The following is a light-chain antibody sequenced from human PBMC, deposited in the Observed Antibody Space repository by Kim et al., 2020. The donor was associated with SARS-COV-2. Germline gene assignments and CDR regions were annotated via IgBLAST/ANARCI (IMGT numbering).Light chain of an antibody. CDR1: KLGDKY. Sequence: SYELTQPPSVSVSPGQTASITCSGDKLGDKYACWYQQKPGQSPVLVIYQDSKRPSGIPERFSGSNSGNTATLTISGTQAMDEADYYCQAWDSSTDVF. CDR3: QAWDSSTDV. V-gene: IGLV3-1*01. J-gene: IGLJ1*01. CDR2: QDS.